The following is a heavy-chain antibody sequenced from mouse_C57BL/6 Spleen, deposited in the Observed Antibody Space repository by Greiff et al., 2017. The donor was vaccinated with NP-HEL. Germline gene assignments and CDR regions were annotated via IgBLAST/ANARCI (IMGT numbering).Heavy chain of an antibody. CDR2: IDPETGGT. Sequence: VQLQQSGAELVRPGASVTLSCKASGYTFTDYEMHWVKQTPVHGLEWIGAIDPETGGTAYNQKFKGKAILTADKSSSTAYMELRSLTSEDSAVYYCTELGRGGFAYWGQGTLVTVSA. V-gene: IGHV1-15*01. D-gene: IGHD4-1*01. CDR1: GYTFTDYE. J-gene: IGHJ3*01. CDR3: TELGRGGFAY.